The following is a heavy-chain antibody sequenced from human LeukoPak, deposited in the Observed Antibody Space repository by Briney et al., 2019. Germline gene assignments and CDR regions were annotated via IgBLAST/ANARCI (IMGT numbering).Heavy chain of an antibody. CDR3: ARQYYETLTGPNWFDA. J-gene: IGHJ5*02. CDR1: GYTFTNYW. D-gene: IGHD3-9*01. Sequence: GESLKISCKGSGYTFTNYWIGWVRQMPGKGLEWMGIILPGDSDTRYSPSFKGQVTMSVDRSISTAYLQWSSLKASDTAMYYCARQYYETLTGPNWFDAWGQGTLVTVFS. V-gene: IGHV5-51*01. CDR2: ILPGDSDT.